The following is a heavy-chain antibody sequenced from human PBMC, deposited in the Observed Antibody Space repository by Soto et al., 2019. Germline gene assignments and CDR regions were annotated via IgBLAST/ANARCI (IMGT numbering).Heavy chain of an antibody. Sequence: GASVKVSCKASGYTFTSYDINWVRQATGQGLEWMGWMNPNSGNTGYAQKFQGRVTMTRNTSISTAYMELSSLRSEDTAVYYCARGMHDFWSGYNWFDPWGQGTLVTVS. D-gene: IGHD3-3*01. CDR3: ARGMHDFWSGYNWFDP. CDR1: GYTFTSYD. J-gene: IGHJ5*02. CDR2: MNPNSGNT. V-gene: IGHV1-8*01.